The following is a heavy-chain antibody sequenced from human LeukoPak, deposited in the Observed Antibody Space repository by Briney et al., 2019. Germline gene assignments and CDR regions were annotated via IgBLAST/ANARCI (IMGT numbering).Heavy chain of an antibody. CDR1: GFTFDDYA. V-gene: IGHV3-9*01. CDR2: ISWNSGTI. CDR3: AKERTYYDILTGYYSRGYDY. Sequence: GGSLRLSCAASGFTFDDYAMHWVRQAPGKGLEWVSGISWNSGTIGYADSVKGRFTISRDNAKNSLYLQMNSLRAEDSAFYYCAKERTYYDILTGYYSRGYDYWGQGTLVTVSS. J-gene: IGHJ4*02. D-gene: IGHD3-9*01.